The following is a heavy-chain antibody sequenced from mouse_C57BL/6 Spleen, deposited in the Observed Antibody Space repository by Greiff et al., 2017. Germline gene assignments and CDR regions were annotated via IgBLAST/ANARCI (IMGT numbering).Heavy chain of an antibody. CDR3: TKWLPNYYAIDY. CDR1: GFNIKDDY. V-gene: IGHV14-4*01. Sequence: VQLQQSGAELVRPGASVKLSCTASGFNIKDDYMHWVKQRPEQGLEWIGWIDPENGDTEYASKFQGKATITADTSSNTAYLQLSSLTSEDTAVYYCTKWLPNYYAIDYWGQGTSVTVSS. CDR2: IDPENGDT. D-gene: IGHD2-2*01. J-gene: IGHJ4*01.